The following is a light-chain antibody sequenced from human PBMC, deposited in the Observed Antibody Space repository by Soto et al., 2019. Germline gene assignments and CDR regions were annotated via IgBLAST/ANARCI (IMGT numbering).Light chain of an antibody. CDR2: LNSDGSH. J-gene: IGLJ1*01. CDR1: SGHSSYA. Sequence: QPVLTQSPSASASLGASVKLTCTLSSGHSSYAIAWHQQQPEKGPRYLMKLNSDGSHSKGDGIPDRFSGSSSGAERYLTISSLQSEDEADYYCQTWGTGYVVGTGTKLTVL. CDR3: QTWGTGYV. V-gene: IGLV4-69*01.